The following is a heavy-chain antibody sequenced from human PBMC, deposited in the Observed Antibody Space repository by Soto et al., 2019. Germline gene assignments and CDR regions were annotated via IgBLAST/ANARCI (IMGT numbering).Heavy chain of an antibody. CDR1: GFTFSSYA. CDR3: ARETYSSGWAPTFDY. D-gene: IGHD6-19*01. Sequence: QVQLVESGGGVVQPGRSLRLSCAASGFTFSSYAMHWVRQAPGKGLEWVAVISYDGSNKYYADSVKGRFTISRDNSKNTLYLQMNSLRAEDTAGYYCARETYSSGWAPTFDYWGQGTLVTVSS. J-gene: IGHJ4*02. CDR2: ISYDGSNK. V-gene: IGHV3-30-3*01.